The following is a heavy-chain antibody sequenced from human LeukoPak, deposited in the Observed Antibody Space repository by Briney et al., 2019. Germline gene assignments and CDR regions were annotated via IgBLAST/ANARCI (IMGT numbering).Heavy chain of an antibody. CDR2: ISYDGSNK. J-gene: IGHJ4*02. CDR1: GFTFSSYG. Sequence: PGGSLRLSCAASGFTFSSYGMHWVRQAPGKGLEWVAVISYDGSNKYYADSVKGRSTISRDNSKNTLYLQMNSLRAEDTAAYYCAKDPHIVVAWTGYWGQGTLVTVSS. CDR3: AKDPHIVVAWTGY. D-gene: IGHD2-21*01. V-gene: IGHV3-30*18.